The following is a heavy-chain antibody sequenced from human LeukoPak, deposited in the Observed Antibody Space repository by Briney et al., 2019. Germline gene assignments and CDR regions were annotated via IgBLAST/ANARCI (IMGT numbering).Heavy chain of an antibody. V-gene: IGHV3-23*01. CDR1: GFTFANYA. CDR3: AKRLDFWSGYPDY. CDR2: INGNGGNT. J-gene: IGHJ4*02. D-gene: IGHD3-3*01. Sequence: GGSLRLSCAASGFTFANYAMTWARQAPGERLEWVSSINGNGGNTWAAESVEGRFTISRDNSKNTLYPQMNSLRVGDTAIYYCAKRLDFWSGYPDYWGLGTLVLVSS.